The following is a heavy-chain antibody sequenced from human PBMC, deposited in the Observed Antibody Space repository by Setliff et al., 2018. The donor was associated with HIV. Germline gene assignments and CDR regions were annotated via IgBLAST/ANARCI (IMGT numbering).Heavy chain of an antibody. CDR2: IYYSGST. Sequence: SETLSLTCTVSGGSISSYYWSWIRQPPGRGLEWIGYIYYSGSTNYNPSLKSRVTISVDTSKNQFSLKLSSVTAADTAVYYCARARGFGFDYWGQGTLVTVSS. CDR3: ARARGFGFDY. D-gene: IGHD3-10*01. CDR1: GGSISSYY. V-gene: IGHV4-59*01. J-gene: IGHJ4*02.